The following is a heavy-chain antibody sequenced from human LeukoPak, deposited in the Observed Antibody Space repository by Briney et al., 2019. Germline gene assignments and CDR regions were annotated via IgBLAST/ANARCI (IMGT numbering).Heavy chain of an antibody. CDR3: ARRVAPLDAFDI. CDR1: GGSISTNDYY. Sequence: SETLSLTCSVSGGSISTNDYYWDWIRQPPGMGLEYIGSIYYSGSTNYNPSLKSRVTISVDTSKNQFSLKLSSVTAADTAVCYCARRVAPLDAFDIWGQGTMVTVSS. D-gene: IGHD5-12*01. J-gene: IGHJ3*02. V-gene: IGHV4-39*07. CDR2: IYYSGST.